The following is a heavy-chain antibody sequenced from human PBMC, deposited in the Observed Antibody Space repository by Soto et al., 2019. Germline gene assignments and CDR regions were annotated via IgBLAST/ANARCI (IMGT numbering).Heavy chain of an antibody. J-gene: IGHJ4*02. CDR3: ARGDTAMVTRGRYYFDY. D-gene: IGHD5-18*01. CDR2: IYYSGST. Sequence: SETLSLTCTVSGGSISSSSYYWGWIRQPPGKGLEWIGSIYYSGSTYYNPSLKSRVTISVDTSKNQFSLKLSSVTAADTAVYYCARGDTAMVTRGRYYFDYWGQGTLVTVSS. V-gene: IGHV4-39*01. CDR1: GGSISSSSYY.